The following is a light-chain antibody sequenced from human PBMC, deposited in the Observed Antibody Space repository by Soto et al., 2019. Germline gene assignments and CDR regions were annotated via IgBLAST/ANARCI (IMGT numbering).Light chain of an antibody. CDR3: QQCYSYPWT. Sequence: DIQMTQSPSALSASVGDRVTITCRASQSISMYLAWYQQKPGKAPNLLIYRASNLQRGVPSRFSGSGFGTEFTLTISSLQPDDFATYHCQQCYSYPWTFGQGTKVKVK. CDR2: RAS. J-gene: IGKJ1*01. CDR1: QSISMY. V-gene: IGKV1-5*03.